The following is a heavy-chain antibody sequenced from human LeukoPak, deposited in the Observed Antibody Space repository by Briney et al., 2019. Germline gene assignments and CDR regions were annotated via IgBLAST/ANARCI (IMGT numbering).Heavy chain of an antibody. V-gene: IGHV3-15*01. CDR2: IKSKTDGGTT. CDR1: GFTFSNAW. J-gene: IGHJ4*02. CDR3: TTDLYSSGWYDY. D-gene: IGHD6-19*01. Sequence: GGSLRLSCVASGFTFSNAWMSWVRQAPGKGLEWVGRIKSKTDGGTTDYAAPVKGRFTISRDDSKNTLYLQMNSLKTEDTAVYYCTTDLYSSGWYDYWGQGTLVTVSS.